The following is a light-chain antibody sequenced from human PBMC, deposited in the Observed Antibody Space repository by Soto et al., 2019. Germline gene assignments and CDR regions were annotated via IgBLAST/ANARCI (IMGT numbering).Light chain of an antibody. CDR2: GAS. Sequence: EIVMTQSPVTLSVSPGETATLSCRASQSVSTNLAWYQQKPGQAPRLLIYGASTRATGIPARFSGSGSGTEFTLTISILQSEDFAVYYCQPYNNWPWAFGQGTKVEIK. CDR3: QPYNNWPWA. J-gene: IGKJ1*01. V-gene: IGKV3-15*01. CDR1: QSVSTN.